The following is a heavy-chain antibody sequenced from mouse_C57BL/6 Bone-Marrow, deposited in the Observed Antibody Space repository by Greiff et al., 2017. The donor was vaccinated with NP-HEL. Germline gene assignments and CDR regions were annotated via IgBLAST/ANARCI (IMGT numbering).Heavy chain of an antibody. CDR1: GFNIKDDY. J-gene: IGHJ1*03. Sequence: VQLQQSGAELVRPGASVKLSCTASGFNIKDDYMHWVKQRPGQGLEWIGWIDPENGDTEYASKFQGKATITADTSSNTAYLQLSSLTSEDTAVYYCTPRYFEVCGTGTTVIVSS. CDR3: TPRYFEV. V-gene: IGHV14-4*01. CDR2: IDPENGDT.